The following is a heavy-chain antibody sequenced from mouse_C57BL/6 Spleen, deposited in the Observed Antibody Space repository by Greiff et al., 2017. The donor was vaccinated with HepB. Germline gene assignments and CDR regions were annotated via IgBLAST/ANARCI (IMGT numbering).Heavy chain of an antibody. J-gene: IGHJ4*01. Sequence: VQLQESGAELVRPGASVKLSCKASGYTFTDYYINWVKQRPGQGLEWIARIYPGSGNTYYNEKFKGKATLTAEKSSSTAYMQLSSLTSEDSAVYFCATNPSDYYGSSYYAMDYWGQGTSVTVSS. CDR3: ATNPSDYYGSSYYAMDY. CDR1: GYTFTDYY. CDR2: IYPGSGNT. V-gene: IGHV1-76*01. D-gene: IGHD1-1*01.